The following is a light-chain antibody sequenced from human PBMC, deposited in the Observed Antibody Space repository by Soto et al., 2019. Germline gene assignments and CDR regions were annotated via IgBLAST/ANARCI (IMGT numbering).Light chain of an antibody. CDR1: QSAGNF. CDR3: QQYGSSPFP. V-gene: IGKV3-20*01. J-gene: IGKJ3*01. Sequence: IVLTQTPSTLPVYPRETASLXCRASQSAGNFLAWYQQKPGQAPRLLIYGASSRDTGIPDRFSGSGSGTDFTLTISSLEPEDFAVYYCQQYGSSPFPFGPGTKVDIK. CDR2: GAS.